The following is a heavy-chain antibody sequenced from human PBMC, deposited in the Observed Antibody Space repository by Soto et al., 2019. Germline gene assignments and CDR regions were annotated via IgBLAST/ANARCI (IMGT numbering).Heavy chain of an antibody. V-gene: IGHV3-74*01. J-gene: IGHJ6*02. D-gene: IGHD3-16*01. Sequence: EVQLVESGGGLVQPGGSLRLSCAPSGFSFSSYWMHWVRQAPGKGLVWVSRIKGDGSSTSQAVSMEGRFSLSRDNAKNILYLEMNSLRAEDTAVYYCTRGGKNIYPMDVRGQGTTVTVSS. CDR2: IKGDGSST. CDR1: GFSFSSYW. CDR3: TRGGKNIYPMDV.